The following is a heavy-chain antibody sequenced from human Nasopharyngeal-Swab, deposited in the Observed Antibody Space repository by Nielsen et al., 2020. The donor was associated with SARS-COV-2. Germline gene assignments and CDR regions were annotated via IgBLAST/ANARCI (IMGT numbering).Heavy chain of an antibody. V-gene: IGHV3-23*01. Sequence: VRQAPGKGLEWVSAISGSGGSTYYADSVKGRFTTSRDNSKNTLYLQMNSLRAEDTAVYYCAKDRNDYIWGSYRLTFDYWGQGTLVTVSS. J-gene: IGHJ4*02. CDR2: ISGSGGST. CDR3: AKDRNDYIWGSYRLTFDY. D-gene: IGHD3-16*02.